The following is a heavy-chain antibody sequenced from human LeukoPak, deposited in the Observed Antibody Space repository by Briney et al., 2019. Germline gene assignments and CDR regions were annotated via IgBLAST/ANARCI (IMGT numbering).Heavy chain of an antibody. CDR1: GYSISSGYY. CDR3: AGLSRRVLGSRPGRHDY. V-gene: IGHV4-38-2*01. CDR2: IYHSGST. J-gene: IGHJ4*02. Sequence: SETLSLTCAVSGYSISSGYYWGWIRQPPGKGLERIGSIYHSGSTYYNPSLKSRVTISVDTSKNQFSLKLSSVTAADTAVYYRAGLSRRVLGSRPGRHDYWGQGTLVTVSS. D-gene: IGHD2-15*01.